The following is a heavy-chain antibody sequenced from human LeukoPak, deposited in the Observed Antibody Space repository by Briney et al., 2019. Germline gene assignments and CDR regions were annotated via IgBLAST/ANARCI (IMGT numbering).Heavy chain of an antibody. V-gene: IGHV3-74*01. D-gene: IGHD3-22*01. J-gene: IGHJ4*02. CDR3: VRSMGCYYDSSGYYAFDF. CDR1: GFTFSSYL. Sequence: GGSLRLSCAASGFTFSSYLMHWLRHAPGEGLVWVSRINNDGSSTNYADSVKGRFTISTDNAENTLNLQMKSLRAEDTAGYYGVRSMGCYYDSSGYYAFDFWGQGTMVTVSS. CDR2: INNDGSST.